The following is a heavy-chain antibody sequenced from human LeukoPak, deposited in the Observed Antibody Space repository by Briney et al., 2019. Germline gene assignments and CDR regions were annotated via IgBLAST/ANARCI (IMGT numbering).Heavy chain of an antibody. CDR1: RFTFSDYY. D-gene: IGHD6-19*01. Sequence: GGSLRLSCAASRFTFSDYYMSWIRQAPGKGLEWVSYISSSSSYTNYAESVKGRFTISRDNSKKTLYFQMNSVRAEDTAVYYCARDIDNSSGWPRMGAFDIWGQGTMVTVSS. V-gene: IGHV3-11*05. CDR3: ARDIDNSSGWPRMGAFDI. CDR2: ISSSSSYT. J-gene: IGHJ3*02.